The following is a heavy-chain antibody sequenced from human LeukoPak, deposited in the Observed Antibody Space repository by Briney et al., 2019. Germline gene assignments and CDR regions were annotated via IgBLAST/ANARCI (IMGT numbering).Heavy chain of an antibody. V-gene: IGHV4-34*01. Sequence: SETLSLTCAVYGGSFSGYYWSWIRQPPGKGLEWIGEINHSGSTNYNPSLKSRVTISVDTSKNQFSLKLGSVTAADTAVYYCARGLGEREVDYWGQGTLVTVSS. D-gene: IGHD3-16*01. CDR3: ARGLGEREVDY. CDR1: GGSFSGYY. J-gene: IGHJ4*02. CDR2: INHSGST.